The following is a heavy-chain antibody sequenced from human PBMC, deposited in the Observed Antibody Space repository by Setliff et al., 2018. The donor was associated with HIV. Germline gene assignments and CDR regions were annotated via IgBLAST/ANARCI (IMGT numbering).Heavy chain of an antibody. D-gene: IGHD6-19*01. CDR1: GYSISNGYY. J-gene: IGHJ6*02. CDR3: ARGAIAVAGISYYYYGMDV. Sequence: SETLSLTCSVSGYSISNGYYWGWIRQPPGKGLEWVGTIYQTGNTYYSPSLKSRVTVSVDTSKNQFSLKLSSVTAADTAVYYCARGAIAVAGISYYYYGMDVWGQGTTVTVSS. CDR2: IYQTGNT. V-gene: IGHV4-38-2*02.